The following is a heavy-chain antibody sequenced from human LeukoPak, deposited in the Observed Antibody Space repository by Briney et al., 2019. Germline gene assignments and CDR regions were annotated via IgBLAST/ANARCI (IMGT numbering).Heavy chain of an antibody. CDR1: GFSVNSHYY. D-gene: IGHD5-24*01. CDR2: IYYSGNT. Sequence: SETLSLTCTVSGFSVNSHYYWGWIRQPPGKELEWIGTIYYSGNTYYNPSLKSRVSITVDTSKNQFSLKVSSVTAADTAVYYCASLWGDGYNSDYWGQGTLVTVSS. J-gene: IGHJ4*02. CDR3: ASLWGDGYNSDY. V-gene: IGHV4-38-2*02.